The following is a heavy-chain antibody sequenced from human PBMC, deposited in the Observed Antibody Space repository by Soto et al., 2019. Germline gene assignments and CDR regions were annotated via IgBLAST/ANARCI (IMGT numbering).Heavy chain of an antibody. V-gene: IGHV4-59*08. CDR1: GGSISSYY. CDR2: VHHSWGS. D-gene: IGHD3-10*01. Sequence: QVQLQESGPGLVKPSETLSLSCTVSGGSISSYYWSWFRQSPGKRMEWIGYVHHSWGSSYNPSLQSRVATSLATSKRQFSLKVTSVTATDTAVYYCARQGFGPLHGLVDVWGQGTTVTVSS. CDR3: ARQGFGPLHGLVDV. J-gene: IGHJ6*02.